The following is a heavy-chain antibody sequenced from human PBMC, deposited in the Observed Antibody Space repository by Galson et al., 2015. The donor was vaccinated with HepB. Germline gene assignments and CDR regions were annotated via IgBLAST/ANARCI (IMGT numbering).Heavy chain of an antibody. Sequence: SLRLSCAASGFTFSYYAMSWVRQPPGKGLEWISAITPSGDNTSPADSMKGRFTISRDNSRNTLFLQMNSLRAGDTAIYFCAKVSSEKTDGWYRQALYYFDSWGQGTRVTVSS. CDR3: AKVSSEKTDGWYRQALYYFDS. D-gene: IGHD6-19*01. V-gene: IGHV3-23*01. J-gene: IGHJ4*02. CDR2: ITPSGDNT. CDR1: GFTFSYYA.